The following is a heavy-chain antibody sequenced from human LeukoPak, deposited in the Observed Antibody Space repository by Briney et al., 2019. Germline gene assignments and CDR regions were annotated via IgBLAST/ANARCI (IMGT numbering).Heavy chain of an antibody. CDR3: ARVMSPAARLSPGFDY. CDR2: INPNSGGT. J-gene: IGHJ4*02. V-gene: IGHV1-2*02. D-gene: IGHD2-8*01. CDR1: GYTFTGYY. Sequence: GASVKVSCKASGYTFTGYYMHWVRQAPGEGLEWMGWINPNSGGTNYAQKFQGRVTMTRDTSTSTVYMELSSLRSEDTAVYYCARVMSPAARLSPGFDYWGQGTLVTVSS.